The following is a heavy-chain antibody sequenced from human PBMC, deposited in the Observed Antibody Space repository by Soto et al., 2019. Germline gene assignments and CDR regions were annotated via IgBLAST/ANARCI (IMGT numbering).Heavy chain of an antibody. CDR3: AHRRLGIAVAGSYYFDY. CDR2: IYWDDDK. D-gene: IGHD6-19*01. Sequence: QITLKESGPTLVKPTRTLTLTCTFSGFSLSTSGVGVGWIRQPPGKALEWLALIYWDDDKRYSPSLKSRLTITTDTSKNQVVLTMTNMDPVDTATYYCAHRRLGIAVAGSYYFDYWGQGTLATVSS. CDR1: GFSLSTSGVG. J-gene: IGHJ4*02. V-gene: IGHV2-5*02.